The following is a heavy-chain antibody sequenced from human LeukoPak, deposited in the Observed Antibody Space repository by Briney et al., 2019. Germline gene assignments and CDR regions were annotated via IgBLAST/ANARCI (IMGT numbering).Heavy chain of an antibody. CDR2: IYPGDSDT. Sequence: GESLQISCKGSGYSFTSYWIGWARQLPGKGLECMGIIYPGDSDTRYSPSFQGQVTISADKSISTAYLQWSSLKASGTAMYYCARNSGSYYAFDYWGQGTLVTVSS. CDR1: GYSFTSYW. J-gene: IGHJ4*02. V-gene: IGHV5-51*01. D-gene: IGHD1-26*01. CDR3: ARNSGSYYAFDY.